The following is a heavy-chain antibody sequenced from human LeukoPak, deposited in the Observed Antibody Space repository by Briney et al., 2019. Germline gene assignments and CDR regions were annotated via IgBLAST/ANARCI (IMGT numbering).Heavy chain of an antibody. Sequence: GGSLRLSCAASGFTFSSHGMNWVRQAPGKGLEWVSGIIPSGHTTYYADSVGGRFTISRDNAKNSLYLQMNSLRAEDTAVYYCARRYCSSTSCLFDYWGQGTLVTVSS. CDR2: IIPSGHTT. V-gene: IGHV3-48*04. D-gene: IGHD2-2*01. CDR1: GFTFSSHG. CDR3: ARRYCSSTSCLFDY. J-gene: IGHJ4*02.